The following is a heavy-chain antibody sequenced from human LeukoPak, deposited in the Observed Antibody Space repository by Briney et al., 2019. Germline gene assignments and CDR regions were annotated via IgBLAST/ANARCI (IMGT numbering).Heavy chain of an antibody. D-gene: IGHD3-9*01. CDR2: INHSGST. J-gene: IGHJ4*02. V-gene: IGHV4-34*01. CDR1: GGSFSGYY. CDR3: AHTYYDILTGECFSDY. Sequence: TSETLSLTCAVYGGSFSGYYWSWIRQPPGKGLEWIGEINHSGSTNYNPSLKSRVTISVDTSKNQFSLKLSSVTAADTAVYYCAHTYYDILTGECFSDYWGQGTLVTVSS.